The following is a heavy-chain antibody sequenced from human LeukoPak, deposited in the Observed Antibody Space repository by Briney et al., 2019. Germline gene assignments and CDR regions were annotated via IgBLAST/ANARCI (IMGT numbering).Heavy chain of an antibody. V-gene: IGHV3-30*04. CDR3: ARDRSTRRENDAFDI. Sequence: GGSLRLSCAASGFTFSSYAMHWVRQAPGKGLEWVAVISYDGSNKYYADSVKGRFTISRDDSQNTLYLQMNSLRAEDTAVYYCARDRSTRRENDAFDIWGQGTMVTVSS. J-gene: IGHJ3*02. CDR2: ISYDGSNK. CDR1: GFTFSSYA. D-gene: IGHD1-26*01.